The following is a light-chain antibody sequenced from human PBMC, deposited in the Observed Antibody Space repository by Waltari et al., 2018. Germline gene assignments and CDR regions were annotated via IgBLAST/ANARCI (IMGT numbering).Light chain of an antibody. J-gene: IGKJ4*01. CDR2: GTS. V-gene: IGKV3-20*01. CDR3: QQYDGIVVT. CDR1: QSVSTIS. Sequence: EIVLTQSPGTLSLSPGERATLSCRASQSVSTISLTWYQQKPGQAPRLLIYGTSSRATGIPERFSGSVSGTDCTLTISRLQPEDCAIYYCQQYDGIVVTFGGGTKVEI.